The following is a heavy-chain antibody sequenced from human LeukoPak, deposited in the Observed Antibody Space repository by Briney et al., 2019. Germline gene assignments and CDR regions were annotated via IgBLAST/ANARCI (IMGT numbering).Heavy chain of an antibody. J-gene: IGHJ5*02. D-gene: IGHD3-16*01. CDR2: IKQDGSEK. CDR1: GFTFNTYT. V-gene: IGHV3-7*03. CDR3: AKDAQPRSRWFDP. Sequence: GGSLRLSCAASGFTFNTYTMIWVRQAPGKGLEWVANIKQDGSEKYYVDSVKGRFTISRDNAKNSLYLQMNTLRAEDTAMYYCAKDAQPRSRWFDPWGQGTLVTVSS.